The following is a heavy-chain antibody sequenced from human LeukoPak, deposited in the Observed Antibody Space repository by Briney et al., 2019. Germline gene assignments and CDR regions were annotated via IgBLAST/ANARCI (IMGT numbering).Heavy chain of an antibody. CDR3: VKGYCGSISCYGDY. D-gene: IGHD2-2*01. Sequence: GGSLRLSCSASGFTFSSYAMHWVRQAPGKGLEYVSAISSNGGSAYYADSVKGRFTISRDNSKNTLYLQMSSLRAEDTAVYYCVKGYCGSISCYGDYWGQGTLVTVPS. V-gene: IGHV3-64D*09. CDR1: GFTFSSYA. J-gene: IGHJ4*02. CDR2: ISSNGGSA.